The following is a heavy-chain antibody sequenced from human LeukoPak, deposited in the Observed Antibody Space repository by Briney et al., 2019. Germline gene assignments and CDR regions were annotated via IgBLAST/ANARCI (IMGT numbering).Heavy chain of an antibody. CDR2: IFSGGST. D-gene: IGHD5-24*01. V-gene: IGHV3-66*02. J-gene: IGHJ6*03. CDR1: GFTVSSNY. CDR3: AREQRRWLQLVHYYDVDV. Sequence: GGSLRLSCAASGFTVSSNYMSWVRQASGRGREWVLVIFSGGSTYYVGYVKGRFNNSRDNSKSTRYLQMNSLRAEDTDVYYCAREQRRWLQLVHYYDVDVWGKGTTVTVSS.